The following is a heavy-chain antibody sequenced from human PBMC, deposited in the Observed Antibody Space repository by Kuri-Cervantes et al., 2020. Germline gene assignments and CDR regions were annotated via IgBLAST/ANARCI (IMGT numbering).Heavy chain of an antibody. J-gene: IGHJ3*02. D-gene: IGHD2-21*02. CDR2: ISAYNGNT. Sequence: ASVKVSCKASGYTFTSYGISWVRQAPGQGLEWMGWISAYNGNTNYAQKLQGRVTMTRDTSTSTVYMELSSLRSEDTAVYYCAREARTVVTARAFDIWGQGTMVTVSS. V-gene: IGHV1-18*01. CDR3: AREARTVVTARAFDI. CDR1: GYTFTSYG.